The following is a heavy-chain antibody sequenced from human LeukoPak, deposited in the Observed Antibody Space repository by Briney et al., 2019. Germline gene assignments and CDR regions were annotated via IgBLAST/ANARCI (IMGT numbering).Heavy chain of an antibody. J-gene: IGHJ4*02. D-gene: IGHD1-26*01. V-gene: IGHV4-34*01. CDR2: INHSGST. CDR3: ARDGKKRRRWELPGGDFDY. Sequence: SETLSLTCAVYGGSFSGYYWSWIRQPPGKGLEWIGEINHSGSTNYNPSLKSRVTISVDTSKNQFSLKLSSVTAADTAVYYCARDGKKRRRWELPGGDFDYWGQGTLVTVSS. CDR1: GGSFSGYY.